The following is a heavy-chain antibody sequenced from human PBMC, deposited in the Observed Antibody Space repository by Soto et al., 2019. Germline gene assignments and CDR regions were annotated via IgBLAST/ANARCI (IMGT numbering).Heavy chain of an antibody. J-gene: IGHJ4*02. Sequence: GGSLRLSCEGSGFTFSNYGMHWVRQPPGKGLEWVALISDDGDKRYYADSVRGRLIISRDNSKDTLYLQMNSLGPDDTAVYFCAKARVRIVGANSFDYWGQGTPVTVSS. CDR2: ISDDGDKR. CDR1: GFTFSNYG. D-gene: IGHD1-26*01. V-gene: IGHV3-30*18. CDR3: AKARVRIVGANSFDY.